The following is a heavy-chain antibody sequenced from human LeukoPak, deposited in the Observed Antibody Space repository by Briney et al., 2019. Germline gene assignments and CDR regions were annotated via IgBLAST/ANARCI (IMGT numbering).Heavy chain of an antibody. Sequence: SETLSLTCAVYGGSFSGYYWSWIRQPPGKGLEWIGEINHSGSTNYNPSLKSRVTISVDTSKNQFSLKLSSVTAADTAVYYCARDAVVAAVAAYYYYYGMDVWGQGTTVTVSS. D-gene: IGHD2-15*01. CDR3: ARDAVVAAVAAYYYYYGMDV. V-gene: IGHV4-34*01. J-gene: IGHJ6*02. CDR2: INHSGST. CDR1: GGSFSGYY.